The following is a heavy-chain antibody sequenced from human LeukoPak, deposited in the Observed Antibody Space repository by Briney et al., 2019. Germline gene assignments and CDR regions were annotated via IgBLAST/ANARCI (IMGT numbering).Heavy chain of an antibody. V-gene: IGHV3-23*01. Sequence: GGSLRLSCAASDSSFRSHDMSWVRQTLEKGLEWVSSISGDGATFYADSVRGRFTISRDKSENILYLQMNSLRADDTAIYYCAKGPNFGSWRAVDYWGQGSLVTVSS. CDR2: ISGDGAT. CDR3: AKGPNFGSWRAVDY. D-gene: IGHD3-10*01. J-gene: IGHJ4*02. CDR1: DSSFRSHD.